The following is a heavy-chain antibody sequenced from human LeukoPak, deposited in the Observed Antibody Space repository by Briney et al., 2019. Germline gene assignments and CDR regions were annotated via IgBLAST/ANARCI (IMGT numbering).Heavy chain of an antibody. D-gene: IGHD3-3*02. CDR3: ARFSLTDAFDI. J-gene: IGHJ3*02. CDR1: GFTFSSYG. Sequence: GRSLRLSCAASGFTFSSYGMHWVRQAPGKGLEWVAVISYDGSNKYYADSVKGRFTISRDNSKNTLYLQMNSLRAEDTAVYYCARFSLTDAFDIWGQGTMVTVSS. V-gene: IGHV3-30*03. CDR2: ISYDGSNK.